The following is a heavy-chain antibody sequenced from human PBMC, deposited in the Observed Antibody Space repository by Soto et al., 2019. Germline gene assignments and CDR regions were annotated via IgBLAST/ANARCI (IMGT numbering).Heavy chain of an antibody. CDR2: IIPISGAA. J-gene: IGHJ6*02. CDR3: ARERDYDFWSGYSNYYGMDV. D-gene: IGHD3-3*01. Sequence: SVKVSCKASGGTFSNYVVNWVRQAPGQGLEWMGRIIPISGAANYAQKFQGRVTITADKSTSTSYMELSRLRSDDTAVYYCARERDYDFWSGYSNYYGMDVWGQGTTVTVSS. CDR1: GGTFSNYV. V-gene: IGHV1-69*06.